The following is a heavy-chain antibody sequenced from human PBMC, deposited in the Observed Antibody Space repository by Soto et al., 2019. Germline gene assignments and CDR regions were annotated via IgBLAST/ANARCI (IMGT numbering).Heavy chain of an antibody. V-gene: IGHV1-69*01. CDR1: GGTFSSYA. Sequence: QVQLVQSGAEVKKPGSSVKVSCKASGGTFSSYAIGWVRQAPGQGLEWMGGIIPIFGTANYAQKFQGRVTITADESTSTAYMELSSLRSEDTAVYYCARTPAEMATISYFDYWGQGTLVTVSS. J-gene: IGHJ4*02. CDR2: IIPIFGTA. CDR3: ARTPAEMATISYFDY. D-gene: IGHD5-12*01.